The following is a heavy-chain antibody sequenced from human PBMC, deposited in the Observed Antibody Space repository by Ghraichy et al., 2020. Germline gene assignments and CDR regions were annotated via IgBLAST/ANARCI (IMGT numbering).Heavy chain of an antibody. J-gene: IGHJ4*02. CDR2: VKSEVDGGTI. CDR3: VTTPGGNSYY. CDR1: GFTFSDAW. V-gene: IGHV3-15*01. Sequence: GGSLRLSCSASGFTFSDAWMTWVRQAPGKGLEWVGRVKSEVDGGTIDYAAPVKGRFIISRDDSKKTLSLQMNSLKSEDTAVYYCVTTPGGNSYYWGRGTLVTVSS. D-gene: IGHD4-23*01.